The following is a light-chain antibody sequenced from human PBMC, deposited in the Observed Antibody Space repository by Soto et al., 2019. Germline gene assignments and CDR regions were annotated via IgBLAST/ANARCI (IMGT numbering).Light chain of an antibody. Sequence: QSVLTQPPAASGTPGQRVTISCSGGSSNIGSSTVTWYQQLPGAAPTVLIHSNNQRPSGVPDRFSGSKSGTSASLAISGLQSDDEADYYCATWDDSLKGYVFGTGTKVTVL. CDR1: SSNIGSST. CDR2: SNN. CDR3: ATWDDSLKGYV. V-gene: IGLV1-44*01. J-gene: IGLJ1*01.